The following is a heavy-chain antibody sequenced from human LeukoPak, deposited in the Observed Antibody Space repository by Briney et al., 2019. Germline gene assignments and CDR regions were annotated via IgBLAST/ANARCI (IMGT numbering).Heavy chain of an antibody. J-gene: IGHJ4*02. CDR1: GFTFISYS. Sequence: GGSLRLSCVASGFTFISYSMNWVRQAPGGGLEWVSTISSYSSYVHYADSVKGRFTISRDNAKNSLFLQMNSLRAEDTAVYYCARDSRVTYYWGQGTLVTVSS. D-gene: IGHD2-21*02. CDR2: ISSYSSYV. V-gene: IGHV3-21*01. CDR3: ARDSRVTYY.